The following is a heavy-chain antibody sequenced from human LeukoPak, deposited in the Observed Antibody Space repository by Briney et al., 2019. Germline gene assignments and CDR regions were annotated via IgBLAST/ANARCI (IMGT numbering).Heavy chain of an antibody. CDR1: GYTFTSYY. CDR2: INHSGGGT. V-gene: IGHV1-46*01. CDR3: ARAVLTGYYTPDFDY. J-gene: IGHJ4*02. Sequence: ASVKVSCKASGYTFTSYYMHWVRQAPGQGLEWMGIINHSGGGTSYAQKFQGRVTMTRDTSTSTVYMELSSLRSEDTAVYYCARAVLTGYYTPDFDYWGQGTLVTVSS. D-gene: IGHD3-9*01.